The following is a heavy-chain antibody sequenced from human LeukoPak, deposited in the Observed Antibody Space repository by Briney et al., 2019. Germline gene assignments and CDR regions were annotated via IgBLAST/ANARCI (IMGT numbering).Heavy chain of an antibody. V-gene: IGHV3-30*18. J-gene: IGHJ4*02. CDR3: AKTYYGSGSLYDY. Sequence: GGSLRLSCAASGFTFSSYGMHWVRQAPGKGLEWVAVISYDGSNKYYADSVKGRFTISRDNSKNTLYLQMNSLRAEDTAVYYCAKTYYGSGSLYDYWGQGTLVTVSS. CDR2: ISYDGSNK. CDR1: GFTFSSYG. D-gene: IGHD3-10*01.